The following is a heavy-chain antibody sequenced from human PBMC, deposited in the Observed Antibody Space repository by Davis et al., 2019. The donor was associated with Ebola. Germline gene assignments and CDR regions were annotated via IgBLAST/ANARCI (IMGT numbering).Heavy chain of an antibody. V-gene: IGHV4-59*01. Sequence: SETLSLTCTVSGGSISSYYWSWIRQPPGKGLEWIGYIYYSGSTNYNPSLKSRVTISVDTSKNQFSLKLSSVTAADTAVYYCARGPAVAGTRYYYYGMDVWGQGTTVTVSS. CDR1: GGSISSYY. CDR3: ARGPAVAGTRYYYYGMDV. CDR2: IYYSGST. J-gene: IGHJ6*02. D-gene: IGHD6-13*01.